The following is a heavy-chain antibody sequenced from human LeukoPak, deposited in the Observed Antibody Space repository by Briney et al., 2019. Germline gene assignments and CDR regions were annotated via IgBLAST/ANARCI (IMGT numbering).Heavy chain of an antibody. CDR3: ARVGGQWLVLGYFQH. V-gene: IGHV3-7*05. D-gene: IGHD6-19*01. Sequence: PGGSLRLSCAASGYTFSSYCMSWVRQAPGKGLVWVANIKQDGSEKYYVDSVKGRFTISRDNAKNSLYLQMNSLRAEDTAVYYCARVGGQWLVLGYFQHWGQGPVIMVSS. CDR2: IKQDGSEK. J-gene: IGHJ1*01. CDR1: GYTFSSYC.